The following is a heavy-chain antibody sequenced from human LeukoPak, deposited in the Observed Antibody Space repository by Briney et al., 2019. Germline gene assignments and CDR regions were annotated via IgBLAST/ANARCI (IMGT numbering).Heavy chain of an antibody. V-gene: IGHV4-59*01. CDR1: GASISSYC. Sequence: PSPCLSPARPVDGASISSYCWGCARQPAGNGLGWNGYIYYSGSTNYNPSLKSRVTISVDTSKNQFSLKLSSVTAADTAVYYCAGDFFGRDYYMDVWGKGTTVTVSS. J-gene: IGHJ6*03. CDR2: IYYSGST. D-gene: IGHD2/OR15-2a*01. CDR3: AGDFFGRDYYMDV.